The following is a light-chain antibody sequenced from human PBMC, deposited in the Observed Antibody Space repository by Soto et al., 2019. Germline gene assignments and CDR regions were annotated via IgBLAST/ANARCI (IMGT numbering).Light chain of an antibody. CDR3: QQYNDWPLT. CDR2: GAS. CDR1: QSIGVS. V-gene: IGKV3-15*01. J-gene: IGKJ5*01. Sequence: EIVMTQSPDTLSVSPGERATLSCWASQSIGVSLAWFQQKPGQAPRLLFSGASTRAPGVPVRFSASGSGTDFTLTIGSLQSEDFVVYYCQQYNDWPLTFGQGTRLDI.